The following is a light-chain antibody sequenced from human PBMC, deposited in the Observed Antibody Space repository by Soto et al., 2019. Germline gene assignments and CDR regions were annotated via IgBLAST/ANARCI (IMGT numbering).Light chain of an antibody. Sequence: DIVLTQSPATLSLSPGERVTLSCRASQSVSNYLAWYQQKPGQAPRLLIYDASKRATGIPARFSGSGTGTDFIVTISRLEPEDSAVYFCQQCSSWPLTFGGGTTVQIK. J-gene: IGKJ4*01. CDR3: QQCSSWPLT. CDR1: QSVSNY. CDR2: DAS. V-gene: IGKV3-11*01.